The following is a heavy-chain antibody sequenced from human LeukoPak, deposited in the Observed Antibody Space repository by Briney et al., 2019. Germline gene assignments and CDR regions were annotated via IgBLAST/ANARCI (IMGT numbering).Heavy chain of an antibody. CDR2: ISGGGGDT. V-gene: IGHV3-23*01. D-gene: IGHD3-10*01. J-gene: IGHJ4*02. Sequence: GGSLRLSCAASGITFSNFAMSWVRQAPGKGLDWVPAISGGGGDTYYTDSVKGRFTVSRDNSRNTLYLQMNSLRAEDTAIYYCAKYYYGSGTFALDCWGQGTLVTVSS. CDR3: AKYYYGSGTFALDC. CDR1: GITFSNFA.